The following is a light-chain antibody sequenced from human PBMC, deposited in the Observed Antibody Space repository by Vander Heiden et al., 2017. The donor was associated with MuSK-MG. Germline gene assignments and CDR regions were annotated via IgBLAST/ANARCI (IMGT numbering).Light chain of an antibody. Sequence: DIVMAKPPASLAVSLGERATINCKSSQSVLYSSNNRNYLAWYQQKPGQPPNLLIYWASTRESGVPDRFSGSGSGTDFTLTISSLQAEDVAVYYCQQYYSSPWTFGQGTKVEIK. CDR3: QQYYSSPWT. J-gene: IGKJ1*01. V-gene: IGKV4-1*01. CDR1: QSVLYSSNNRNY. CDR2: WAS.